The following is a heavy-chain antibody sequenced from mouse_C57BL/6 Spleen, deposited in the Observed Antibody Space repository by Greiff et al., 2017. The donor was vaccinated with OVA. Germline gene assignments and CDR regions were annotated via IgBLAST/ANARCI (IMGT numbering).Heavy chain of an antibody. CDR1: GFTFSDYG. V-gene: IGHV5-17*01. CDR2: ISSGSSTI. J-gene: IGHJ2*01. Sequence: EVKLVESGGGLVKPGGSLKLSCAASGFTFSDYGMHWVRQAPEKGLEWVAYISSGSSTIYYADTVKGRFTISRDNAKNTLFLQMTSLRSEDTAMYYCARPLYYYGSSLDYWGQGTTLTVSS. D-gene: IGHD1-1*01. CDR3: ARPLYYYGSSLDY.